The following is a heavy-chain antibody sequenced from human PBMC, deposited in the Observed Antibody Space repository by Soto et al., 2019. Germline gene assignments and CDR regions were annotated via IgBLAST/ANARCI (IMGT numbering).Heavy chain of an antibody. CDR2: IRSKAYGGTT. CDR3: TRDRWDYGGNSGDY. D-gene: IGHD4-17*01. CDR1: GFTFGDYA. J-gene: IGHJ4*02. V-gene: IGHV3-49*03. Sequence: GGSLRLSCTASGFTFGDYAMSWFRQAPGKGLEWVGFIRSKAYGGTTEYAASVKGRFTISRDDSKSIAYLQMNSLKTEDTAVYYCTRDRWDYGGNSGDYWGQGTLVTVSS.